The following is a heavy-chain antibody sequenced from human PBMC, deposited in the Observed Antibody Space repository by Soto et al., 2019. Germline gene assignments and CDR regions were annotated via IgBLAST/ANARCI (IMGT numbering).Heavy chain of an antibody. Sequence: QVQLVQSGAEVKKPGASVKVSCKASGYTFTSYGISWVRQAPGQGLEWMGWISAYNGNTNYAQKLHGRVTMTTDTTTSTAYMELRSLRSDDTAVYYCARDQVLYSSNEYYFDYWGQGTLVTVSS. V-gene: IGHV1-18*01. D-gene: IGHD6-13*01. J-gene: IGHJ4*02. CDR1: GYTFTSYG. CDR3: ARDQVLYSSNEYYFDY. CDR2: ISAYNGNT.